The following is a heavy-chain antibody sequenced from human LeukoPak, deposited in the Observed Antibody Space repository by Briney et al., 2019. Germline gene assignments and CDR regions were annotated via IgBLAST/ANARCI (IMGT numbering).Heavy chain of an antibody. CDR3: AREEMGPYSSSSTFDY. J-gene: IGHJ4*02. Sequence: PGGSLRLSCAASGFTFSSYSMNWVRQAPGKGLEWVSYISSSSSTIYYADSVKGRFTISRDNAKNSLYLQMNSLRAEDTAVYYCAREEMGPYSSSSTFDYWGQGTLVTVSS. V-gene: IGHV3-48*01. CDR1: GFTFSSYS. D-gene: IGHD6-6*01. CDR2: ISSSSSTI.